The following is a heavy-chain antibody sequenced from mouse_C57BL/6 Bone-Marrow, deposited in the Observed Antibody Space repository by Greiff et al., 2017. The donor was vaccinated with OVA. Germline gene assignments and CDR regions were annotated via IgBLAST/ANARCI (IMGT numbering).Heavy chain of an antibody. CDR3: ARRGYGSSYDWYFDV. J-gene: IGHJ1*03. D-gene: IGHD1-1*01. CDR1: GYTFTTYP. Sequence: QVQLKQSGAELVKPGASVKMSCKASGYTFTTYPIEGMKQNQGKSLEGIGNFHPYNDDTKYNEKFKGKTTLTVEKSSSTVYLELSRLTSEDSAVYYCARRGYGSSYDWYFDVWGTGTTVTVSS. CDR2: FHPYNDDT. V-gene: IGHV1-47*01.